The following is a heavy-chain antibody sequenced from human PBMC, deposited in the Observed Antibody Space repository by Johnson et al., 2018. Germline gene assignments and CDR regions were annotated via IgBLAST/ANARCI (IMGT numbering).Heavy chain of an antibody. Sequence: QVQLQESGPGLVKPSETLSLTCTVSGGSISSSSYYWGWIRQPPGKGLEWIGSIYYSGSTYYNPSLKSRVTISVDTSKNQFSLKLSSVTAADTAVYYCARDQVTAMGSDSFDSWGQGTMVTVSS. V-gene: IGHV4-39*07. CDR3: ARDQVTAMGSDSFDS. CDR2: IYYSGST. D-gene: IGHD5-18*01. CDR1: GGSISSSSYY. J-gene: IGHJ3*02.